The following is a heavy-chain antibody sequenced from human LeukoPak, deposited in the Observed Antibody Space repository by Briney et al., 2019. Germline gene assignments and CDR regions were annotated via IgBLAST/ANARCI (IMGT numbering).Heavy chain of an antibody. V-gene: IGHV3-64D*09. CDR1: GITFSNAW. J-gene: IGHJ6*02. Sequence: GGSLRLSCVASGITFSNAWMTWVRQAPGKGLEYVSAISDSGGSTYYADSVKGRFTISRDNSKNTLYLQMSSLRAEDTAVYFCVRGYSFGPYGMDVWGQGTTVTVSS. CDR3: VRGYSFGPYGMDV. CDR2: ISDSGGST. D-gene: IGHD2-15*01.